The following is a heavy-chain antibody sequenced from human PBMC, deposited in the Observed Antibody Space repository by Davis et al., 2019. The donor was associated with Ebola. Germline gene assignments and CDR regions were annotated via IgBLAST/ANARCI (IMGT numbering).Heavy chain of an antibody. Sequence: GESLKISCAASGFTVSSNHMSWVRQAPGKGLEWISRIDVRDYNTYYADSVKGRFTVSKDDSKSTVHLQMNSLRVDDTAVYFCVREWGGYNFDSWGQGTLVTVSS. D-gene: IGHD1-1*01. J-gene: IGHJ5*02. CDR3: VREWGGYNFDS. CDR1: GFTVSSNH. V-gene: IGHV3-53*01. CDR2: IDVRDYNT.